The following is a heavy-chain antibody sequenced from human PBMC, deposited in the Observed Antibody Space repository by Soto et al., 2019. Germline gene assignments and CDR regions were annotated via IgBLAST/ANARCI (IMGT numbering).Heavy chain of an antibody. CDR2: ISYDGSNK. J-gene: IGHJ5*02. V-gene: IGHV3-30-3*01. CDR3: ARVGGYDPTSRANWFDP. D-gene: IGHD5-12*01. CDR1: GFTFSSYA. Sequence: GGSLRLSCAASGFTFSSYAMHWVRQAPGKGLEWVAVISYDGSNKYYADSVKGRFTISRDNSKNTLYLQMNSLRAEDTAVYYCARVGGYDPTSRANWFDPWGQGTLVTVSS.